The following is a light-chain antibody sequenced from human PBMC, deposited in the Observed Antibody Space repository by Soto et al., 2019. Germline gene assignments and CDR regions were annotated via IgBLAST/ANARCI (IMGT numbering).Light chain of an antibody. CDR1: SSDVGGYRY. V-gene: IGLV2-14*01. CDR3: SSYSSSNTPYV. CDR2: EVS. J-gene: IGLJ1*01. Sequence: QSVLTQPASVSGSPGQSITISCTGASSDVGGYRYVSWFQQHPGKAPKLMIYEVSNRPSGVSIRSSGSKSGNRTSLTISGLQAEDEADYYCSSYSSSNTPYVLGTGTKVTVL.